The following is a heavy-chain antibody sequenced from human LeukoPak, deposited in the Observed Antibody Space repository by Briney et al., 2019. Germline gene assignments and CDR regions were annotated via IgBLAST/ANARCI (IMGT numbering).Heavy chain of an antibody. CDR2: ISGDEIWT. V-gene: IGHV3-74*03. Sequence: GGSLRLSCTASGFTLSNHWMHWVRQAPGKGLVWVSRISGDEIWTTYADSVKGRFIISRDNAKDTLYLQMNSLRAEDTAVYYCAREGVLLSPYYYGMDVWGQGTTVTVSS. J-gene: IGHJ6*02. CDR3: AREGVLLSPYYYGMDV. D-gene: IGHD2-2*01. CDR1: GFTLSNHW.